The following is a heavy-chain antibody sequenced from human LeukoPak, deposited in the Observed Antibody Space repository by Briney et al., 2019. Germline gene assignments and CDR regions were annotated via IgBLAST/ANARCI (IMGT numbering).Heavy chain of an antibody. CDR2: MNPHSGTT. Sequence: ASVKVSCKASGYILTDYFMHWVRQVPGQGLEWMGWMNPHSGTTNYAQKFQGRITMTRDTSITTDYMELSRLTPDGTAIYYCVRDGDGRINFDYWGQGTLVTVSS. CDR1: GYILTDYF. D-gene: IGHD5-24*01. J-gene: IGHJ4*02. CDR3: VRDGDGRINFDY. V-gene: IGHV1-2*02.